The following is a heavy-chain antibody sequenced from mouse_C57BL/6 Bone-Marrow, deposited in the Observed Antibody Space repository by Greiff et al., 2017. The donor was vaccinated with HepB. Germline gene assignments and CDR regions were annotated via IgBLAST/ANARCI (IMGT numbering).Heavy chain of an antibody. Sequence: EVMLVESGGGLVQSGRSLRLSCATSGFTFSDFYMEWVRQAPGKGLEWIAASRNKANDYTTEYSASVKGRFIVSRDTSKSILYLQMNALRAEDTAIYYLARESPPYYSNYGAMDYWGQGTSVTVSS. D-gene: IGHD2-5*01. V-gene: IGHV7-1*01. CDR3: ARESPPYYSNYGAMDY. J-gene: IGHJ4*01. CDR1: GFTFSDFY. CDR2: SRNKANDYTT.